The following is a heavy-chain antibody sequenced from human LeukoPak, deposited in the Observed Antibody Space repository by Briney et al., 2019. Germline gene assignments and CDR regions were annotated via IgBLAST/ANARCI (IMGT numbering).Heavy chain of an antibody. D-gene: IGHD4-23*01. V-gene: IGHV3-23*01. CDR1: GFTFSSYA. J-gene: IGHJ5*02. CDR3: AKSPLYGGNSKNWFDP. CDR2: ISGSGGST. Sequence: PGRSLRLSCAASGFTFSSYAMTWVRQAPGKGLEWVSGISGSGGSTYYADSVKGRFTISRDNSKNTLYLQMNSLRDEDTAVYYCAKSPLYGGNSKNWFDPWGQGTLVTVSS.